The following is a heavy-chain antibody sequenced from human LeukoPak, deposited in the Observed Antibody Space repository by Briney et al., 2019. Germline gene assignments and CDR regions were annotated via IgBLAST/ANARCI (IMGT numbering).Heavy chain of an antibody. CDR2: INPNGGGT. CDR1: GYAFTGYY. CDR3: ARAFPSWFGDSRLYYMDV. J-gene: IGHJ6*03. V-gene: IGHV1-2*02. Sequence: ASVKVSCKASGYAFTGYYIHWVRQAPGQGLEWMGWINPNGGGTNYAQRFQGRVTMTRDTSISTAYMELSRLRSDDTAVYYCARAFPSWFGDSRLYYMDVWGKGTTVTVSS. D-gene: IGHD3-10*01.